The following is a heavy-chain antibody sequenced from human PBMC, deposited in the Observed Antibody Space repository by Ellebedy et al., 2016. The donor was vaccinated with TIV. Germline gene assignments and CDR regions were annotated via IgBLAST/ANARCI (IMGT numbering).Heavy chain of an antibody. CDR2: IFYSGST. J-gene: IGHJ5*02. CDR3: ARTYGSRGGRFDP. V-gene: IGHV4-59*01. D-gene: IGHD3-10*01. CDR1: GGSITSYY. Sequence: MPSETLSLTCTVSGGSITSYYWSRIRQPPGKGLEWIGYIFYSGSTNYNPSLKSRVAILVDTSKNQFSLKLTSVTAADTAVYYCARTYGSRGGRFDPWGQGTLVTVSS.